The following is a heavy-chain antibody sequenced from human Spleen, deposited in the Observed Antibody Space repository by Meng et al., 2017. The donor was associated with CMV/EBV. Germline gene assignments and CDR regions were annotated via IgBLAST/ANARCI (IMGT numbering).Heavy chain of an antibody. J-gene: IGHJ6*02. CDR1: GFTFSDYY. D-gene: IGHD3-9*01. CDR3: ARVAYYDILTGYLNYYYYGMDV. Sequence: GESLKISCAASGFTFSDYYMNWIRQAPGKGLEWISHINYSGKTIYYADSVKGRFTISRDNAKNSLYLQMNSLRAEDTAVYYCARVAYYDILTGYLNYYYYGMDVWGQGTTVTVSS. V-gene: IGHV3-11*04. CDR2: INYSGKTI.